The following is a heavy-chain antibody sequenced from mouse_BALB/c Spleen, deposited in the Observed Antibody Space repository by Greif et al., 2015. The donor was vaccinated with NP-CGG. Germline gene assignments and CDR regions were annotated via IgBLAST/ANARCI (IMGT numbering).Heavy chain of an antibody. D-gene: IGHD1-1*01. CDR1: GYTFTSYT. J-gene: IGHJ4*01. V-gene: IGHV1-4*01. CDR2: INPSSGYT. Sequence: VQLQQSGAELARPGASVKMSCKASGYTFTSYTMHWVKQRPGQGLEWIGYINPSSGYTNYNQKFKDKATLTADKSSSTAYMQLSSLTSEDSAVYYCAIYYGSSLYAMDYWGQGTSVTVSS. CDR3: AIYYGSSLYAMDY.